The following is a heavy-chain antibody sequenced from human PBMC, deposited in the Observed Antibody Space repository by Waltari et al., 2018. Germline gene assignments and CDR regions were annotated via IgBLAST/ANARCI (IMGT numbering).Heavy chain of an antibody. V-gene: IGHV3-48*03. Sequence: EVQLVESGGGSLQPGGSLRLSCSTSGFSFNGFDMHWVRQAPGKGLGWLAVIGTNPTALYYADSVRGRFTISRDNAKNKLYLQMNSLRAEDTAVYYCARQAFEWDDHYLDHWGQGTLVTVSS. D-gene: IGHD3-3*01. CDR1: GFSFNGFD. J-gene: IGHJ4*02. CDR3: ARQAFEWDDHYLDH. CDR2: IGTNPTAL.